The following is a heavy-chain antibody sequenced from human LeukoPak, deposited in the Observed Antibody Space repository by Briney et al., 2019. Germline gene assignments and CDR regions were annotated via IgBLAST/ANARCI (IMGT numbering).Heavy chain of an antibody. CDR1: GYTFTSYG. D-gene: IGHD3-3*01. Sequence: ASVKVSCKASGYTFTSYGISWVRQATGQGLEWMGWISAYNGNTNYAQKLQGRVTMTTDTSTSTAYMELRSLRSDDTAVYYCARATRFLEWLSIYYFDYWGQGTLVTVCS. CDR3: ARATRFLEWLSIYYFDY. V-gene: IGHV1-18*01. CDR2: ISAYNGNT. J-gene: IGHJ4*02.